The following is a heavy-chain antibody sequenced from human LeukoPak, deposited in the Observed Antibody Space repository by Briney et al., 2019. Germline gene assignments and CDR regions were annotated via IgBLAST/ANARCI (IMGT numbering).Heavy chain of an antibody. D-gene: IGHD2-2*01. Sequence: GGSLRLSCAASGFTFSSYGMHWVRQAPGKWLEWVEVISFDGSNKYYADSVKGRFTISRDNSKNTLYMQMNSLRAEDTAVYYCAKDGTSWSFDYGGQGTLVTVSS. CDR1: GFTFSSYG. J-gene: IGHJ4*02. CDR2: ISFDGSNK. CDR3: AKDGTSWSFDY. V-gene: IGHV3-30*18.